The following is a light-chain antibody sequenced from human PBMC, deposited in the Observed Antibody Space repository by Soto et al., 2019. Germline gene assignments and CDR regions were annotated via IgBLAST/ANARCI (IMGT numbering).Light chain of an antibody. CDR2: SAS. Sequence: DIQMTQSPSSLSASVGDRVTITCRASQGISYYLAWYQQKPGKVPNLLIYSASNLQSGVPSRFSVSGSWTDFTCTISTLQTEDVATYYFQEYNSAAWTFGQGTKVEIK. CDR1: QGISYY. CDR3: QEYNSAAWT. V-gene: IGKV1-27*01. J-gene: IGKJ1*01.